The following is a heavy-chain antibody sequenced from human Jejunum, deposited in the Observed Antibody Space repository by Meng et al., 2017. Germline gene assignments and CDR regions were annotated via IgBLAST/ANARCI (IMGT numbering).Heavy chain of an antibody. Sequence: QVQLQESGPGLVKPSGTLSLTCAFSGGYINKENWWSWVRQSPERGLEWIGEIYHGGNTNYNPSPKRRVTMSVDESTNQMSLKLTSVTAADTAVYYCVRGEFAMLARFDFWGQGILVTVSS. J-gene: IGHJ4*02. D-gene: IGHD2-2*01. V-gene: IGHV4-4*02. CDR2: IYHGGNT. CDR1: GGYINKENW. CDR3: VRGEFAMLARFDF.